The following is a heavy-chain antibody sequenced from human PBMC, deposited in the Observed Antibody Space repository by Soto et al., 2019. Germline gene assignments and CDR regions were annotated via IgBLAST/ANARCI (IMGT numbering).Heavy chain of an antibody. CDR2: SNHNGVT. V-gene: IGHV4-4*02. D-gene: IGHD3-16*01. J-gene: IGHJ4*02. CDR1: GVSISGTNW. Sequence: SETLSLTCVVSGVSISGTNWWSWVRQSPGKGLEWIGESNHNGVTNYNPSLKSRVNISVDKSKNQFSLQLNSVTSADTAVYYCARGSFMITLGGVVRGYFDNWGQGTLVTVSS. CDR3: ARGSFMITLGGVVRGYFDN.